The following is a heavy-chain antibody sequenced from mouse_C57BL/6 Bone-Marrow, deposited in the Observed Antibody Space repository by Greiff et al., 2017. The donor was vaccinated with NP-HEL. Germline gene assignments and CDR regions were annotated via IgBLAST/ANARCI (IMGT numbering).Heavy chain of an antibody. V-gene: IGHV1-52*01. CDR2: IDPSDSET. D-gene: IGHD1-1*01. Sequence: QVQLKQSGAELVRPGSSVKLSCKASGYTFTSYWMHWVKQRPIQGLEWIGNIDPSDSETHYNQKFKDKATLTVDKSSSTAYMQLSSLTSEDSAVYYCARRHYGSRWDFDVWGTGTTVTVSS. CDR3: ARRHYGSRWDFDV. CDR1: GYTFTSYW. J-gene: IGHJ1*03.